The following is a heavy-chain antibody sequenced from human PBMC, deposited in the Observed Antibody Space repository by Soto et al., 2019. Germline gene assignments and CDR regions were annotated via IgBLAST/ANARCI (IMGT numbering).Heavy chain of an antibody. J-gene: IGHJ6*03. CDR1: GGSFSGYY. CDR3: ASGRGSSTSWSYYYYYKEV. V-gene: IGHV4-34*01. CDR2: INHSGST. Sequence: SETLSLTCAVYGGSFSGYYWSWIRQPPGKGREWIGEINHSGSTNYNPSLKSRVTISLDTSKNQFSLKLCYVTAADTAVYYCASGRGSSTSWSYYYYYKEVWCKGTTVTVS. D-gene: IGHD2-2*01.